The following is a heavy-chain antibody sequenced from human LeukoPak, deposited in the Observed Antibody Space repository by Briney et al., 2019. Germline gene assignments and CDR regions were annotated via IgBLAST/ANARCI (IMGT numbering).Heavy chain of an antibody. D-gene: IGHD2/OR15-2a*01. CDR2: IYNSGST. J-gene: IGHJ4*02. CDR3: ARQFCTSTTCFPFSDY. Sequence: PSETLSLTYTVSGGSINSYYWNWIRQPPGKGLEWIGYIYNSGSTDYNPSLKSRVTISVDTSKNQFSLKMTSVTAADTAVYYCARQFCTSTTCFPFSDYWGQGTLVTVSS. V-gene: IGHV4-59*01. CDR1: GGSINSYY.